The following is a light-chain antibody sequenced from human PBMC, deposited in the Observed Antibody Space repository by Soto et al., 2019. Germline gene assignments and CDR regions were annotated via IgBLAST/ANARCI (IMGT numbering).Light chain of an antibody. V-gene: IGKV1-5*03. CDR2: KAS. CDR3: EQYSLFSPTT. CDR1: QSVDSW. Sequence: DFRMTQSPSTLSASVGDRVTITCRASQSVDSWLAWYQQKPGKAPKVLIYKASTLESGVPSRFSGSGSGTEFTLTITNMQPEDVATYHCEQYSLFSPTTFGQGTRVEIK. J-gene: IGKJ2*01.